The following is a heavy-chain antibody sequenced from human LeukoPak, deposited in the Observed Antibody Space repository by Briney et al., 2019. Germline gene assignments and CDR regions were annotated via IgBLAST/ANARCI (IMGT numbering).Heavy chain of an antibody. V-gene: IGHV4-59*08. J-gene: IGHJ4*02. CDR2: VYYSGYS. D-gene: IGHD2-21*01. CDR3: ARHSIASDGARLFDY. Sequence: TSETLSLTCTVSGGSITSYYWAWLRQPPEKGLEWIGYVYYSGYSNYNPSLKSRVSMSVDTSMNQFSLKLASVTAADTAVYYCARHSIASDGARLFDYWGRGTLVTVSS. CDR1: GGSITSYY.